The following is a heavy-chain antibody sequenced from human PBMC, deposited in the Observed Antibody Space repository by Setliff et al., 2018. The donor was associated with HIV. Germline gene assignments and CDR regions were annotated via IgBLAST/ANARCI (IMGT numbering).Heavy chain of an antibody. Sequence: GGSLRLSCTASGFTFSDSVMHWVRQPPGKGLEWVAAISVDGSGKFYADSVKGRFTISRDNSRNTLYLQMTSLRGEDTAVYYCAREGGSSGYCGYFDYWGQGTLVTVSS. V-gene: IGHV3-30*01. J-gene: IGHJ4*02. CDR1: GFTFSDSV. CDR2: ISVDGSGK. CDR3: AREGGSSGYCGYFDY. D-gene: IGHD3-22*01.